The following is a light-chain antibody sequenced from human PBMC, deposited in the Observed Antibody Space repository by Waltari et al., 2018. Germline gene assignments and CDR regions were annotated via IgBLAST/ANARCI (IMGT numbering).Light chain of an antibody. J-gene: IGLJ2*01. CDR1: DSDVGGYKY. CDR3: SSYTSSNFVV. CDR2: EVT. V-gene: IGLV2-14*01. Sequence: QSALTQPASVSGSPGQSITISCTGTDSDVGGYKYMSWYQQHPGKAPKLLIYEVTYRPSGISNRFSGSKSGNTASLTISGLQVEDEADYYCSSYTSSNFVVFGGGTKLTVL.